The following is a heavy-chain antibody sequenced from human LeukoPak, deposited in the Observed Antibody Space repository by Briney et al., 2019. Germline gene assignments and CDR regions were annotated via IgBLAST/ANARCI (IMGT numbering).Heavy chain of an antibody. D-gene: IGHD3-10*01. J-gene: IGHJ4*02. Sequence: SETLSLTCAVYGGSFSGYYWSWIRQPPGKGLEWIGEINHSGSTNYNPSLKSRVTISVDTSKNQFSLKLSSVTAADTAVYYCARGNYYYGSGSYYVGYYFDYWGQGTLVTVSS. CDR2: INHSGST. CDR1: GGSFSGYY. V-gene: IGHV4-34*01. CDR3: ARGNYYYGSGSYYVGYYFDY.